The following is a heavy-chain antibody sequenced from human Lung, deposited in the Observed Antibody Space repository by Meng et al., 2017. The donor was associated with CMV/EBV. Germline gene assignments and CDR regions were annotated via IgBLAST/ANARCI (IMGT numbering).Heavy chain of an antibody. CDR2: TYYKSKWNH. Sequence: SCAISGDSVSSNSATWNWIRQSPSRGLEWLGRTYYKSKWNHDYAVSVKSRISFNPDTSKNQFSLQLSSVTPEDTAVYYCARVFGDITGYVFDCWGQGTLVTVSS. J-gene: IGHJ4*02. CDR1: GDSVSSNSAT. V-gene: IGHV6-1*01. CDR3: ARVFGDITGYVFDC. D-gene: IGHD3-22*01.